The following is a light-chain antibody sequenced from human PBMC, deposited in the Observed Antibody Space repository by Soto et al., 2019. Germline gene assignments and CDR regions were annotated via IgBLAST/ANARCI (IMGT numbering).Light chain of an antibody. Sequence: QSALTQPASVSGAPGQSITISCTGTSSDVGKYTFFSWYAQHPGKAPKLIIFEVSKRPSGVSNRFSGSKSGNTASLTISGLQAEDEADYFCCLYGGSNNYLVFGGGTKLTVL. CDR3: CLYGGSNNYLV. CDR1: SSDVGKYTF. J-gene: IGLJ2*01. V-gene: IGLV2-23*02. CDR2: EVS.